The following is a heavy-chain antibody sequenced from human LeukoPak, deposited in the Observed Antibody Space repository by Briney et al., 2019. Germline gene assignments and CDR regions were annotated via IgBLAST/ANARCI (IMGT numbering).Heavy chain of an antibody. Sequence: GGSLRLSCAASGFSFSGYGMHWVRQAPGKGLEWLAVISYDASDEYYADSVKGRFTISRDNSKNMMYLQMNSLRAEDTAVYYCAKGLTFLRYLDWPLFDYWGQGTLVTVSS. CDR3: AKGLTFLRYLDWPLFDY. CDR2: ISYDASDE. CDR1: GFSFSGYG. V-gene: IGHV3-30*18. D-gene: IGHD3-9*01. J-gene: IGHJ4*02.